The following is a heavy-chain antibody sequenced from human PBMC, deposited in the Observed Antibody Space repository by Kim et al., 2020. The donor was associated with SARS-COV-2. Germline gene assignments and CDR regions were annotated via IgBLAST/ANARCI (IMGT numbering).Heavy chain of an antibody. V-gene: IGHV4-34*01. CDR3: ARGGSRKGQWLVYAFDI. CDR1: GGSFSGYY. CDR2: INHSGST. D-gene: IGHD6-19*01. J-gene: IGHJ3*02. Sequence: SETLSLTCAVYGGSFSGYYWSWIRQPPGKGLEWIGEINHSGSTNYNPSLKSRVTISVDTSKNQFSLKLSSVTAADTAVYYCARGGSRKGQWLVYAFDIWGQGTMVTVSS.